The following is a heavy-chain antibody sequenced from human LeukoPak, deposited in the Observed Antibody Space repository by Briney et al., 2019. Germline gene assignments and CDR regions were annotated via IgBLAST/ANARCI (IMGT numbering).Heavy chain of an antibody. CDR2: ISTSTSTI. CDR3: AKERYMVRGVITD. J-gene: IGHJ4*02. V-gene: IGHV3-48*01. CDR1: GFTFSSYT. D-gene: IGHD3-10*01. Sequence: GGSLRLSCAASGFTFSSYTMNWVRQAPGKGLEWISYISTSTSTIYYADSVKGRFTISRDNAKNSLYLQMNSLRAEDTAVYYCAKERYMVRGVITDWGQGTLVTVSS.